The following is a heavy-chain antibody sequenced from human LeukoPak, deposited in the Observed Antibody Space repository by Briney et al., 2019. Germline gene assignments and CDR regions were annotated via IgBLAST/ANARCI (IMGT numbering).Heavy chain of an antibody. V-gene: IGHV3-53*01. J-gene: IGHJ4*02. Sequence: GGSLRLSCAASGFTVSSNYMSWVRQAPGKGLEWVSFIYTTGRTYYADSVKGRFTISRDNSKNTLYLQMNSLRAEDTAVYYCAKDRGRLLSSTTDYWGQGTLVTVSS. CDR2: IYTTGRT. CDR1: GFTVSSNY. D-gene: IGHD2-2*01. CDR3: AKDRGRLLSSTTDY.